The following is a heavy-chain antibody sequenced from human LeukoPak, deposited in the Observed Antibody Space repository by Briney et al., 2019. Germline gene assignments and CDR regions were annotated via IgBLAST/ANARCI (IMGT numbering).Heavy chain of an antibody. CDR2: INPNSGGT. Sequence: ASVKVSCKASGYTFTSYYMNWVRQAPGQGLEWMGWINPNSGGTNFAQKFQGRVTMTRDTSISTAYMELSSLRSDDTAVYYCARGSNWNVYDSWGQGTLVTVSS. J-gene: IGHJ4*02. CDR1: GYTFTSYY. CDR3: ARGSNWNVYDS. V-gene: IGHV1-2*02. D-gene: IGHD1-1*01.